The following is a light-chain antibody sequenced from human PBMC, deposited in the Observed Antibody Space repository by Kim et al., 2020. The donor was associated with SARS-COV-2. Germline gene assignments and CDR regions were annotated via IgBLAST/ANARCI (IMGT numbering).Light chain of an antibody. Sequence: SYELTQPPSVSVSPGQTARITCSGDKLGDKYACWYQQKPGQSPVLVIYQDSKRPSGIPERFSGSNSGNTATLTISGTQAMDEADYYCQAWDSSTAGVFGGGTQLTVL. J-gene: IGLJ3*02. CDR1: KLGDKY. V-gene: IGLV3-1*01. CDR3: QAWDSSTAGV. CDR2: QDS.